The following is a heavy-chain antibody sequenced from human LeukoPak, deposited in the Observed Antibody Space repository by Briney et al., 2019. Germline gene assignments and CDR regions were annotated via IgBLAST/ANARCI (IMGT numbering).Heavy chain of an antibody. CDR2: ISGSGGST. CDR3: AKDKSTYYYDSSGYYSFDY. Sequence: GGSLRLSCAASGFTLSSYGMSWVRQAPGKGLEWVSAISGSGGSTYYADSVKGRFTISRDNSKNTLYLQMNSLRAEDTAVYYCAKDKSTYYYDSSGYYSFDYWGQGTLVTVSS. V-gene: IGHV3-23*01. D-gene: IGHD3-22*01. CDR1: GFTLSSYG. J-gene: IGHJ4*02.